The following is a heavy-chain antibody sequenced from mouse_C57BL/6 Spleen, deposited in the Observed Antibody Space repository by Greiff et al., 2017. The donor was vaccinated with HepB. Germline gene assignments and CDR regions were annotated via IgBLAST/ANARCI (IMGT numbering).Heavy chain of an antibody. D-gene: IGHD4-1*01. CDR3: AREGTGTAPYYFDY. J-gene: IGHJ2*01. CDR1: GYTFTSYG. Sequence: QVHVKQSGAELARPGASVKLSCKASGYTFTSYGISWVKQRTGQGLEWIGEIYPRSGNTYYNEKFKGKATLTADKSSSTAYMELRSLTSEDSAVYFCAREGTGTAPYYFDYWGQGTTLTVSS. CDR2: IYPRSGNT. V-gene: IGHV1-81*01.